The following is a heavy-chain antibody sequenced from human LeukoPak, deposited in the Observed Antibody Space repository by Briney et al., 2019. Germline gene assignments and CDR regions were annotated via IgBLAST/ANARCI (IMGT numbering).Heavy chain of an antibody. V-gene: IGHV4-4*07. CDR3: AKEGAAPGPDFDY. Sequence: SETLSLTCTVSGASIRSYYWSWLRQPAGKGLEWIGRIVPSGITNYNPSLESRVTMSVDTSKNQFSLNLKSVTAADTVVYYCAKEGAAPGPDFDYWGQGILVIVSS. CDR1: GASIRSYY. D-gene: IGHD6-13*01. CDR2: IVPSGIT. J-gene: IGHJ4*02.